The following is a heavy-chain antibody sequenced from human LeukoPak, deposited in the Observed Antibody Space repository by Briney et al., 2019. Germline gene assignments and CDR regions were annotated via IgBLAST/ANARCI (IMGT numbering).Heavy chain of an antibody. CDR2: ISHDGVDK. V-gene: IGHV3-30*18. CDR1: GFTFDTYG. J-gene: IGHJ4*02. Sequence: GRSLRLSCAASGFTFDTYGMHWVRQAPGKGLEWVAVISHDGVDKYYADSVKGRFTISRDNSKNTVSLQVNSLRAEDTAAYYCAKGGYCSATRCYVGKGMDDWGQGTMVTVSS. D-gene: IGHD2-2*01. CDR3: AKGGYCSATRCYVGKGMDD.